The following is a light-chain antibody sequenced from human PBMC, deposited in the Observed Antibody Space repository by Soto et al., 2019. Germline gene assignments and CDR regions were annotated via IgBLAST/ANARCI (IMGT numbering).Light chain of an antibody. CDR2: DVS. J-gene: IGKJ1*01. CDR3: QQRRDWPLT. V-gene: IGKV3-11*01. CDR1: QSVSSY. Sequence: EIVLTQSPATLSLSPGERATLSCRASQSVSSYLAWYQQKPGQAPRLLIYDVSNRATGIPARFSGSGSGTDFTLTISSLEPEDFAVYYCQQRRDWPLTFGQGTKVEIK.